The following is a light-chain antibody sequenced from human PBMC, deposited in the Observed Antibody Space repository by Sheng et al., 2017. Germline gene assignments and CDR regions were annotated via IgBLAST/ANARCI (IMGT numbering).Light chain of an antibody. Sequence: QPVLTQPPSVSEAPRQRVTISCSGSSSNIGNNAVNWYQHLPGKAPKLLIYYDDLLPSGVSDRFSGSKSGTSASLAISGLQSEDEADYYCAAWDDSLNALVFGGGNKLTVL. J-gene: IGLJ3*02. V-gene: IGLV1-36*01. CDR3: AAWDDSLNALV. CDR1: SSNIGNNA. CDR2: YDD.